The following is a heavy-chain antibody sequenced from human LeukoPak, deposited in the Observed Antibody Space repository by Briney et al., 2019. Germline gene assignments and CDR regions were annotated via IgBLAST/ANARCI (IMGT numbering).Heavy chain of an antibody. CDR3: ATQRVKKRGFGELLLVY. CDR2: FDPEDGET. D-gene: IGHD3-10*01. J-gene: IGHJ4*02. Sequence: ASVKVSCKVSGYTLTELSMHWVRQAPGKGLEWMGGFDPEDGETIYAQKFQGRVTMTEDTSTDTAYMELSSLRSEDTAVYYCATQRVKKRGFGELLLVYWGQGTLVTVSS. V-gene: IGHV1-24*01. CDR1: GYTLTELS.